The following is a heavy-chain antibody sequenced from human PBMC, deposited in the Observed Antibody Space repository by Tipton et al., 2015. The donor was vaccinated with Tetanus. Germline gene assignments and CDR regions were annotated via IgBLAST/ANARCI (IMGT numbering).Heavy chain of an antibody. J-gene: IGHJ5*02. V-gene: IGHV5-51*01. D-gene: IGHD3-10*01. CDR3: ARLGSYYCGSGSLLTPQNWFDP. Sequence: VQLVQSGAEVKKPGESLKISCKGSGYSFTSYWIGWVRQMPGKGLEWMGIIYPGDSDTRYRPPFQGQGTITADKSISTAYLQWSSLKASDTPIYYHARLGSYYCGSGSLLTPQNWFDPWGQGTLVTVSS. CDR2: IYPGDSDT. CDR1: GYSFTSYW.